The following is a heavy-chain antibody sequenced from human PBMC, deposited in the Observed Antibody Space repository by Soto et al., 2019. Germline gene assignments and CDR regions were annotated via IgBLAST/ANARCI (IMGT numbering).Heavy chain of an antibody. CDR1: GFTFSSYG. D-gene: IGHD6-19*01. J-gene: IGHJ6*02. V-gene: IGHV3-33*01. Sequence: GGSLRLSYAASGFTFSSYGVHWVRQAPGKGLEWVAVIWYDGSNKYYADSVKGRFTISRDNSKNTLYLQMNSLRAEDTAVYYCARALGQWLGDRYYYYGMDVWGQGTTVTVSS. CDR3: ARALGQWLGDRYYYYGMDV. CDR2: IWYDGSNK.